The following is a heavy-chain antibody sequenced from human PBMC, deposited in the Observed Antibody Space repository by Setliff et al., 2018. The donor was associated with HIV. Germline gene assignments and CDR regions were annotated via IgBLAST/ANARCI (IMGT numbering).Heavy chain of an antibody. CDR1: GGAFNDYY. CDR2: INHSGST. V-gene: IGHV4-34*01. J-gene: IGHJ4*02. CDR3: ARDPKHSSSGDLEY. Sequence: SETLSLTCAVYGGAFNDYYWSWIRQPPGKGLEWIGEINHSGSTNYNPSLKSRVTISVDTSKNQFSLKLTSVTAADTAVYYCARDPKHSSSGDLEYWSQGTLVTVSS. D-gene: IGHD3-22*01.